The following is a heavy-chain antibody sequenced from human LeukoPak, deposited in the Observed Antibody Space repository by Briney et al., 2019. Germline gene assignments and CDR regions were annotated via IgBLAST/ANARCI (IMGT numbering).Heavy chain of an antibody. D-gene: IGHD3-10*01. J-gene: IGHJ5*02. V-gene: IGHV3-49*03. CDR3: ARVNFRDYRGYTWFEP. CDR1: GVTFSDCA. Sequence: GGSLSLSCKGSGVTFSDCAVTWFRQTPGKGLEWVGFVRTKTHGGAPETAASVRGRFNVSRDDSAGIAYLQMTSLRTEDTAMYYCARVNFRDYRGYTWFEPWGQGTLVTVSS. CDR2: VRTKTHGGAP.